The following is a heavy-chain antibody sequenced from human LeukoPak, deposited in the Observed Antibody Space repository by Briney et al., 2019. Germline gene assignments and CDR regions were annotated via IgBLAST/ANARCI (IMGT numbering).Heavy chain of an antibody. CDR2: ISAYNGNT. V-gene: IGHV1-18*01. CDR3: ARVHYYDSSGYYLRWYFDD. J-gene: IGHJ4*02. CDR1: GYTFTSYG. Sequence: GASVKVSCQASGYTFTSYGISWVRQAPAQGLEWMGWISAYNGNTNYAQKLQGRVTMTTDTSTSTAYMELRSLRSDDAAVYYCARVHYYDSSGYYLRWYFDDWGQGALVTVSS. D-gene: IGHD3-22*01.